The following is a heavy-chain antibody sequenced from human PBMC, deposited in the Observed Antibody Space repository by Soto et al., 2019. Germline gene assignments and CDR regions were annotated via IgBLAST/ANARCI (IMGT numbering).Heavy chain of an antibody. Sequence: QVQLVESGGGVVQPGRSLRLSCAASGFTFSSYGMHWVRQAPGKGLEWVAVISYDGSNKYYADSVKGRFTISRDNSKNPLYLQMNSMRAEDTAVYYCAKGDYIWGSYRVDYWGQGTLVTVSS. CDR3: AKGDYIWGSYRVDY. CDR1: GFTFSSYG. CDR2: ISYDGSNK. D-gene: IGHD3-16*02. J-gene: IGHJ4*02. V-gene: IGHV3-30*18.